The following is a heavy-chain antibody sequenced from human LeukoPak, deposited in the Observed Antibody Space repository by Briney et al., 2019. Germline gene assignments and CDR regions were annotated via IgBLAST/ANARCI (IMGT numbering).Heavy chain of an antibody. J-gene: IGHJ3*01. CDR1: GFTIGSYW. V-gene: IGHV3-7*01. Sequence: GGSLRLSCAGSGFTIGSYWMSWVRKAPGKGLEWVANIRQDGSEKYYVDSVKGRLTISRDNAKNSLYLQMNSLRAEDTGIYYCSRAGYYGDDAFDLWGQGTMVTASS. D-gene: IGHD2/OR15-2a*01. CDR2: IRQDGSEK. CDR3: SRAGYYGDDAFDL.